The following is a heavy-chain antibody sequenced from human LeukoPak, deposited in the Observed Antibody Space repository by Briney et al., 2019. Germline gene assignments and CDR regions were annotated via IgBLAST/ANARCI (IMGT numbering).Heavy chain of an antibody. CDR1: GXTVSSKY. CDR2: IYSGGST. Sequence: GGSLRLSCAASGXTVSSKYMSWVRQAPGKGLECVSVIYSGGSTYYADSVKGRFTISRDNSKNTVYLQMNSLRAEDTAVYYCARESSGWLQLFDYWGQGTLVTVSS. D-gene: IGHD5-24*01. CDR3: ARESSGWLQLFDY. J-gene: IGHJ4*02. V-gene: IGHV3-66*01.